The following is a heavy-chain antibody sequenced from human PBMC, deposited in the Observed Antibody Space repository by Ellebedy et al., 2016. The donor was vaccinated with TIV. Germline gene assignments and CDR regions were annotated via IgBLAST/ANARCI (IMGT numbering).Heavy chain of an antibody. CDR3: AREGVVATMYIDT. J-gene: IGHJ4*02. CDR2: VYYTGTT. Sequence: MPSETLSLTCNVPGGSITTYFWSWIRQPPGKGLEWIGYVYYTGTTDYNPSLSSRVTMSIDTSKNQFSLNLRSVTAADTAVYYCAREGVVATMYIDTWGPGTLVTVSS. CDR1: GGSITTYF. D-gene: IGHD5-12*01. V-gene: IGHV4-59*12.